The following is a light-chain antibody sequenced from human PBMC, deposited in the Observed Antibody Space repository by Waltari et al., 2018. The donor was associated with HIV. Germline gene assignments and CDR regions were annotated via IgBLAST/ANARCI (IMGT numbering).Light chain of an antibody. V-gene: IGKV4-1*01. CDR1: QSVLYSSNNKNY. CDR2: WAS. J-gene: IGKJ4*01. Sequence: DIVMTQSPDSLAVSLGARATINCKSSQSVLYSSNNKNYLAWYQQKPGQPPKRLIYWASTRESGVPDRFSGSGSGTDFTLTINSLQAEDVAVYYCQQYYSTPLTFGGGTKVEIK. CDR3: QQYYSTPLT.